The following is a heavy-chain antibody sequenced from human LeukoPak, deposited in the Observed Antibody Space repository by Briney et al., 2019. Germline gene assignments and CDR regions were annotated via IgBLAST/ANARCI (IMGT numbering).Heavy chain of an antibody. V-gene: IGHV4-4*09. D-gene: IGHD3-22*01. Sequence: SETLSLTCTVSGGSITNYYWSWVRQPPGKTVEWIGYIHSSGSTDYSPSLRARLTLSVDTSKNQFSLKLNSVTGADTAVYYFARRKGDSGFYSHWGPGIPVTVSS. CDR3: ARRKGDSGFYSH. J-gene: IGHJ4*02. CDR1: GGSITNYY. CDR2: IHSSGST.